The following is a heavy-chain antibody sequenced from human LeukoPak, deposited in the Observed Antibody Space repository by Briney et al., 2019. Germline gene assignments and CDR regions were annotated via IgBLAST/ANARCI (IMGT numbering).Heavy chain of an antibody. CDR2: ISAYNGNT. J-gene: IGHJ5*02. CDR3: ARAPWGSNWFDP. D-gene: IGHD7-27*01. V-gene: IGHV1-18*04. Sequence: GASVKVSCKASGYTFTSYGISWVRQAPGQGLEWMGWISAYNGNTNYAQKLQGRVTMTTDTSTSTAHMELRSLRSDDTAVYYCARAPWGSNWFDPWGQGTLVTVSS. CDR1: GYTFTSYG.